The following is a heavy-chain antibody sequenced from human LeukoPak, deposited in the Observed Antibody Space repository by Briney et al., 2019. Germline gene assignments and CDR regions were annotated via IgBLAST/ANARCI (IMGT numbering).Heavy chain of an antibody. Sequence: GASVKVSCKASGYTFTGYYMHWVRQAPGQGLEWMGWINPNSGGTNYAQKFQGRVTMTRDTSISTAYMELSRLRSDDTAVYYCAREIKGGQWLIRAQAFDYWGQGTLVTVSS. J-gene: IGHJ4*02. CDR3: AREIKGGQWLIRAQAFDY. CDR1: GYTFTGYY. V-gene: IGHV1-2*02. CDR2: INPNSGGT. D-gene: IGHD6-19*01.